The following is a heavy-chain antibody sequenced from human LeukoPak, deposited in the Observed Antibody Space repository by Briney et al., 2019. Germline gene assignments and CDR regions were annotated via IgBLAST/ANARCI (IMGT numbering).Heavy chain of an antibody. V-gene: IGHV3-23*01. CDR3: ASTIAAAGTRPEYYFDY. J-gene: IGHJ4*02. CDR1: GFTFSSYA. CDR2: ISGSGGST. Sequence: GGSLRLSCAASGFTFSSYAMSWVRQAPGKGLEWVSAISGSGGSTYYADSVKGRFTISRDNAKNSLYLQMNSLRAEDTAVYYCASTIAAAGTRPEYYFDYWGQGTLVTVSS. D-gene: IGHD6-13*01.